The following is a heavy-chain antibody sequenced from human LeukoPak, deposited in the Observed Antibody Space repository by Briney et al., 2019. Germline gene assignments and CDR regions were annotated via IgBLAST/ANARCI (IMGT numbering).Heavy chain of an antibody. V-gene: IGHV4-38-2*02. CDR1: GYSISSGYY. Sequence: SETLSLTCTVSGYSISSGYYWGWIRQPPGKGLEWIGSVYHSGSAYYNPSLKSRVTISVDTSKNQFSLKLSSVTAADTAVYYCARYAVTTLDYWGQGTLVTVSS. J-gene: IGHJ4*02. CDR3: ARYAVTTLDY. CDR2: VYHSGSA. D-gene: IGHD4-17*01.